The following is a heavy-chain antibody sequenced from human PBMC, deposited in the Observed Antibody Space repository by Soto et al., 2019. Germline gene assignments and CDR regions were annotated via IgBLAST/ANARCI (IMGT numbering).Heavy chain of an antibody. CDR3: AREGGVLRMSNWLDP. D-gene: IGHD3-3*01. CDR1: GDSVSSDSFY. V-gene: IGHV4-61*01. CDR2: ISHTGTT. Sequence: SETLSLTCTVSGDSVSSDSFYWSWIRQPPGKALEWNCYISHTGTTSYNPSLQSRVTMSIHTSKNQFSLNLSSVTAADKAIYYGAREGGVLRMSNWLDPWGQGTLVTVSS. J-gene: IGHJ5*02.